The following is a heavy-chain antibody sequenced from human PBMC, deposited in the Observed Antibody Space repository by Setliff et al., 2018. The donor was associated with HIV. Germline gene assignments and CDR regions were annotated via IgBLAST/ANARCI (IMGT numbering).Heavy chain of an antibody. CDR3: ARHFSVAGDAFDI. CDR2: FYPGDFDT. CDR1: GYSFTNFW. J-gene: IGHJ3*02. V-gene: IGHV5-51*01. Sequence: GESLKISCKGSGYSFTNFWIGWARQRPGKGLEWMGIFYPGDFDTRYSPSFEGQVTMSAEKSISTAYLQWDSLKASDTAIYYCARHFSVAGDAFDIWGQGTMVTVSS. D-gene: IGHD6-19*01.